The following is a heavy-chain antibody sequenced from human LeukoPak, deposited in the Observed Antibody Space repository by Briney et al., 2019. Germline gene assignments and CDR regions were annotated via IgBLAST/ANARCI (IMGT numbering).Heavy chain of an antibody. CDR2: IYYSGST. J-gene: IGHJ5*02. CDR1: GGSISSYY. Sequence: SGTLSLTCTVSGGSISSYYWGWIRQPPGKGLEWIGSIYYSGSTYYNPSLKSRVTISVNTSKNQFSLKLSSVTAADTAVYYCARAPYSGYLNWFDPWGQGTLVTVSS. V-gene: IGHV4-39*07. CDR3: ARAPYSGYLNWFDP. D-gene: IGHD5-12*01.